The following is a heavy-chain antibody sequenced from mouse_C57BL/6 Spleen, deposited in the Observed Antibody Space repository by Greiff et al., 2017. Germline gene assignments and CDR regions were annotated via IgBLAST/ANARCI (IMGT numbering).Heavy chain of an antibody. D-gene: IGHD2-4*01. J-gene: IGHJ2*01. CDR1: GYTFTDYN. CDR3: ARGDDYEDY. CDR2: INPNNGGT. V-gene: IGHV1-22*01. Sequence: EVKLMESGPELVKPGASVKMSCKASGYTFTDYNMHWVKQSHGKSLEWIGYINPNNGGTSYNQKFKGKATLTVNKSSSTAYMELRSLTSEDSAVYYCARGDDYEDYWGQGTTLTVSS.